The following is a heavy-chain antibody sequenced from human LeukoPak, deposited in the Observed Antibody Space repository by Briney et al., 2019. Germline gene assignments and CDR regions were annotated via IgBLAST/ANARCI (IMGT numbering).Heavy chain of an antibody. CDR1: GFSFTTYW. CDR3: ARHFGSPSPGVQH. Sequence: GESLKTSCQTSGFSFTTYWIGWVRQMPGKGLEWIGVIYPGDSVTRYSPSFEGQVTISAAKSIRTAYLQWNSLKASDTAVYYCARHFGSPSPGVQHWGQGTPVIVSS. J-gene: IGHJ1*01. CDR2: IYPGDSVT. V-gene: IGHV5-51*01. D-gene: IGHD3-3*01.